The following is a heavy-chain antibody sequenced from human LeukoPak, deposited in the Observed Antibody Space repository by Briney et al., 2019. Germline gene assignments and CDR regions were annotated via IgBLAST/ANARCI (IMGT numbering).Heavy chain of an antibody. CDR1: GFTFSSYS. CDR2: ISSSSSYI. J-gene: IGHJ3*02. Sequence: PGGSLRLSCAASGFTFSSYSMNWVRQAPGKGLEWVSSISSSSSYIYYADSVKGRFTISRDNAKNSLYLQMNSLRAEDTAVYYCARADGYNHAFDIWDQGTMVTVSS. CDR3: ARADGYNHAFDI. D-gene: IGHD5-24*01. V-gene: IGHV3-21*01.